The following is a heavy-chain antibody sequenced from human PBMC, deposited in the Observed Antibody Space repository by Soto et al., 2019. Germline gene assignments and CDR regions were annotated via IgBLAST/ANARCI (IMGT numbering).Heavy chain of an antibody. CDR2: IYYSGST. V-gene: IGHV4-31*03. J-gene: IGHJ6*02. CDR3: ARDNTVTTSFSVEWSGGGMDV. CDR1: GGSISSGGYY. Sequence: QVQLQESGPGLVKPSQTLSLTCIVSGGSISSGGYYWSWIRQHPGKGLEWIGYIYYSGSTYYNPSLKSRVNISVDTSKNQFSLKVNSVTAADTAVYYCARDNTVTTSFSVEWSGGGMDVWGQGTTVTVSS. D-gene: IGHD4-17*01.